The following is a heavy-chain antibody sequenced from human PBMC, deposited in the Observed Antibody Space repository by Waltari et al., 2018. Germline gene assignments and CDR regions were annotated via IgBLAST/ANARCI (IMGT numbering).Heavy chain of an antibody. Sequence: QVQLQQWGAGLLKPSETLSLTCAVYGGSLSNSYWTWIRQPPGKGLEWIGEIDQSGRTKYNPSLKSRVIISLDTSKNQFSLRLRSVTAADTAIYFCARPMWCSSTTCSGPMDVWGHGTTATVSS. V-gene: IGHV4-34*01. CDR1: GGSLSNSY. D-gene: IGHD2-2*01. J-gene: IGHJ6*02. CDR2: IDQSGRT. CDR3: ARPMWCSSTTCSGPMDV.